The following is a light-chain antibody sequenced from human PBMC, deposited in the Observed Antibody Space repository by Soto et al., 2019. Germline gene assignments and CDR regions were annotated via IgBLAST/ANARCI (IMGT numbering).Light chain of an antibody. CDR3: ATWDDSLDARL. CDR2: NTD. J-gene: IGLJ3*02. V-gene: IGLV1-44*01. Sequence: QSVLTQPPSASGTPGQRVTNSCSGSSSNIGSNTVGWYQQLPGTAPKLLIYNTDQRPSGVPDRFSGSKSVTSASLAISGLQSEDEGHYYCATWDDSLDARLFGGGTKVTVL. CDR1: SSNIGSNT.